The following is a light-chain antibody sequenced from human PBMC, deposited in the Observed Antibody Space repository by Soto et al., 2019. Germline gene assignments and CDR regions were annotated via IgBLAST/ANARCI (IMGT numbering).Light chain of an antibody. J-gene: IGKJ5*01. CDR3: QQYSTSPIS. V-gene: IGKV3-20*01. Sequence: ENVLTQSPGTLSLSPGERATLSCRASQVTSRYLSWYQQRPGQAPRLLIYGASSRATGIPDRFSGSGSGTDVTLSISRLEPEDFAVYCCQQYSTSPISFGQGTRLEIK. CDR2: GAS. CDR1: QVTSRY.